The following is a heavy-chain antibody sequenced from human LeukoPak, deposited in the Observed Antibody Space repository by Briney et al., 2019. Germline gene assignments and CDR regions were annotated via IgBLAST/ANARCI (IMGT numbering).Heavy chain of an antibody. CDR2: ISGSGGST. V-gene: IGHV3-23*01. CDR3: VEWELPQVGY. Sequence: GGSLILSCAASGFTFSSYAMSWVRQAPGKVLEWVSAISGSGGSTYYADSVKGRFTISRDNSKNTLYLQMNSLRAEDTAVYYCVEWELPQVGYWGQGTLVTVSS. J-gene: IGHJ4*02. D-gene: IGHD1-26*01. CDR1: GFTFSSYA.